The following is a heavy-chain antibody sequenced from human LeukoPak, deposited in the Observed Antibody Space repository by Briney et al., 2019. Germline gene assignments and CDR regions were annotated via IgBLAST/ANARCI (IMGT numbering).Heavy chain of an antibody. CDR2: VDHTGST. CDR1: DDSITMYY. CDR3: ARSTVTTYPNAFDI. D-gene: IGHD4-17*01. V-gene: IGHV4-59*01. Sequence: SETLSLTCTVSDDSITMYYWTWIRQPPGKGLEWIGYVDHTGSTNFNPSLNGRVSISRDTSKNQFSLKLSSVTAADTAVYYCARSTVTTYPNAFDIWGQGTMVTVSS. J-gene: IGHJ3*02.